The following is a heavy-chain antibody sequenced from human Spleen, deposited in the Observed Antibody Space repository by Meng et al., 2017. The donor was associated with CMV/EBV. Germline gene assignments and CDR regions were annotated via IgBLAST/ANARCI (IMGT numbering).Heavy chain of an antibody. Sequence: SVKVSCKASGGTFSSYTISWVRQAPGQGLEWMGRIIPILGIANYAQKFQGRVTITADKSTSTAYMELSSLRSEDTAVYYCARESGTTSYWFDPWGQGTLVTVSS. D-gene: IGHD1-7*01. J-gene: IGHJ5*02. CDR3: ARESGTTSYWFDP. CDR1: GGTFSSYT. V-gene: IGHV1-69*04. CDR2: IIPILGIA.